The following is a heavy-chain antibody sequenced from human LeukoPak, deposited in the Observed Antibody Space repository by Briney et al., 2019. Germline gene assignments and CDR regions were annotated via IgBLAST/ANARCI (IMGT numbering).Heavy chain of an antibody. CDR2: FDPEDGET. J-gene: IGHJ4*02. Sequence: ASVKVSCKVSGYTLTELSMHWVRQAPGKGLEWMGGFDPEDGETIYAQKFQGRVTITEDASTDTAYMELSSLRSEDTAVYYCATDGRWNYVRNFEYWGQGTLVTVSS. CDR3: ATDGRWNYVRNFEY. V-gene: IGHV1-24*01. CDR1: GYTLTELS. D-gene: IGHD1-7*01.